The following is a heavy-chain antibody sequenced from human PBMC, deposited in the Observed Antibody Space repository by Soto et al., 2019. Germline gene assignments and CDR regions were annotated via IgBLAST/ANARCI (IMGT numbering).Heavy chain of an antibody. Sequence: EVQLVESGGGLVKPGGSLRLSCAASGFTFSSYSMNWVRQAPGKGLEWVSSISSSSSYIYYADSVKGRFTISRDNAKNSLYLQMNSLRAEDTAVYYCARDKGAAMIMGGYYYYYGMDVWGQGTTVTVSS. CDR2: ISSSSSYI. D-gene: IGHD3-22*01. CDR1: GFTFSSYS. J-gene: IGHJ6*02. V-gene: IGHV3-21*01. CDR3: ARDKGAAMIMGGYYYYYGMDV.